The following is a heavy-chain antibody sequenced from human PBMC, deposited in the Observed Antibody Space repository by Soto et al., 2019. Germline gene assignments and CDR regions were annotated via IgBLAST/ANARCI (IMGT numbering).Heavy chain of an antibody. CDR2: FDPEDGET. CDR1: GYTLTELS. Sequence: ASVKVSCKVSGYTLTELSMHWVRQAPGKGLEWMGGFDPEDGETIYAQKFQGRVTMTEDTSTDTAYMELSGLRSEDTAVYYCATELQLTYYDILTGYSPGQHWGQGTLVTVPQ. CDR3: ATELQLTYYDILTGYSPGQH. V-gene: IGHV1-24*01. D-gene: IGHD3-9*01. J-gene: IGHJ1*01.